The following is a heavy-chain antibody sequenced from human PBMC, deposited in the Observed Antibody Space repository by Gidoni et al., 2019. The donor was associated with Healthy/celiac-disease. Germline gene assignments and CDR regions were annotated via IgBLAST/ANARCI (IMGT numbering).Heavy chain of an antibody. CDR2: IWYDGSNK. CDR3: ARDVVLYGDYGGGPPLNWFDP. D-gene: IGHD4-17*01. CDR1: GFTFSSYG. V-gene: IGHV3-33*01. J-gene: IGHJ5*02. Sequence: QVQLVESGGGVVQPGRSLRLSCAASGFTFSSYGMHWVRQAPGKGLEWVAVIWYDGSNKYYADSVKGRFTISRDNSKNTLYLQMNSLRAEDTAVYYCARDVVLYGDYGGGPPLNWFDPWGQGTLVTVSS.